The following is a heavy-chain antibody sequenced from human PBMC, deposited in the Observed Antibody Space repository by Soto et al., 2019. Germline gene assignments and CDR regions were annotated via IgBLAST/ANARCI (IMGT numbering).Heavy chain of an antibody. CDR2: IKSKTDGGTT. J-gene: IGHJ4*02. Sequence: EVQLVESGGGLVKPGGSLRLSCAASGFTFSNAWMNWVRQAPGKGLEWVGRIKSKTDGGTTDYAAPVKGRFTISRDDSNNTLYLQMNSLKTEDTAVYYCTTEGSITMVRGVIPYIDYWGQGTLVTVSS. CDR3: TTEGSITMVRGVIPYIDY. D-gene: IGHD3-10*01. V-gene: IGHV3-15*07. CDR1: GFTFSNAW.